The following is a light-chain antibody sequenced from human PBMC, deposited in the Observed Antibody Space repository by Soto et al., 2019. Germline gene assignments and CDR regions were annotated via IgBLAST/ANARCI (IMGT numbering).Light chain of an antibody. Sequence: QSVLTQPPSVSGAPGQRVTISCTGSSSNIGAGYDVHWYQQLPGTAPKLLIYGNSNRPSGVPDRFSGSKSGTSASLAITGLQAEDEADYYWQSYDSSLSGSVVFGGGTKPTVL. V-gene: IGLV1-40*01. CDR1: SSNIGAGYD. J-gene: IGLJ2*01. CDR3: QSYDSSLSGSVV. CDR2: GNS.